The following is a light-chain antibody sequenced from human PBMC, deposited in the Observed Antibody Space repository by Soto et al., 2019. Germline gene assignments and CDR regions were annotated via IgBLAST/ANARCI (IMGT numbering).Light chain of an antibody. J-gene: IGKJ1*01. Sequence: DIQMTQSPSTLSASVGDRVTITCRATQSISSWLAWYQQKPGKAPKLLIYKASSLESGVPSRFSGSGSGTEVTLTISSLQPDDFAPYYGQQYNSYPWTFGQGTKVEIK. V-gene: IGKV1-5*03. CDR1: QSISSW. CDR2: KAS. CDR3: QQYNSYPWT.